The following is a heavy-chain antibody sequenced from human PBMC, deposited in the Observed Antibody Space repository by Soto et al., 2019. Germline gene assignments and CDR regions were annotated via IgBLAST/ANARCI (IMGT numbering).Heavy chain of an antibody. Sequence: QVQLVESGGGVVQPGRSLTLSCAASGFTFSGYVIHWVRQTPDKGLEWVAFISRDGSNAYYADSVKGRFTISRDNSKNTLYLEMNSLRVEYTAVYYCARDDEGMSVCDLGYWGQGTLVIVSS. J-gene: IGHJ4*02. CDR3: ARDDEGMSVCDLGY. CDR2: ISRDGSNA. D-gene: IGHD6-13*01. V-gene: IGHV3-30-3*01. CDR1: GFTFSGYV.